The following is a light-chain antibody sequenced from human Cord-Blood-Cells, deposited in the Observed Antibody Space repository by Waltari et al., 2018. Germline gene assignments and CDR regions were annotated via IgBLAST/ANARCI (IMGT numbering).Light chain of an antibody. CDR2: AAS. CDR1: QGISNY. V-gene: IGKV1-27*01. J-gene: IGKJ1*01. Sequence: DIQMTQSPSSLSASVGDRVTITCRASQGISNYLAWYQQKPGKVPKLLIYAASTLQSGVPSLFSGSGSGTEFTLTISSLQPEDGATDYCQKYNSAPRTFGQGTKVEIK. CDR3: QKYNSAPRT.